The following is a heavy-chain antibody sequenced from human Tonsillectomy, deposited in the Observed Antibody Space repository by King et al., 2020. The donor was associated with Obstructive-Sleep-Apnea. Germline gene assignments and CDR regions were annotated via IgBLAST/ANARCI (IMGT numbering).Heavy chain of an antibody. CDR1: GFSPSTSGVG. V-gene: IGHV2-5*02. J-gene: IGHJ4*02. Sequence: TLKESGPTLVKPTQTLTLTCTFSGFSPSTSGVGVGWIRQPPGKALEWLALIYWDDDKRYSPSLKSRLTITKDTSKNQVVLIMTNMDPVDTATYYCVGEWTSAGTFPCFDYWGQGTLVTVSS. CDR3: VGEWTSAGTFPCFDY. CDR2: IYWDDDK. D-gene: IGHD3-10*01.